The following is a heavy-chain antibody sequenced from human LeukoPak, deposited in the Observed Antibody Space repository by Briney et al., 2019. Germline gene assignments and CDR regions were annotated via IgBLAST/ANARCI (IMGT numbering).Heavy chain of an antibody. V-gene: IGHV4-59*08. CDR1: GGSISSYY. D-gene: IGHD3-22*01. CDR3: ARQPNMGDYFFDY. CDR2: IYYSGTT. Sequence: PSETLSLTCTVSGGSISSYYWTWIRQPPGKGLEWIGYIYYSGTTNYNPSLKSRVTLSVDTSKNQFSLKLTSVTAADSAVYYCARQPNMGDYFFDYWGQGTLVTVSS. J-gene: IGHJ4*02.